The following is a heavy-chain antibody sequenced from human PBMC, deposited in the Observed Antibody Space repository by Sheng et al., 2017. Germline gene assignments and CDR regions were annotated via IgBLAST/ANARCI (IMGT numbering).Heavy chain of an antibody. J-gene: IGHJ4*02. CDR3: AKDVWQHLAPDS. CDR1: GFTFNIFV. CDR2: IGGAGDI. D-gene: IGHD2-21*01. Sequence: EVQLVESGGGLVQPGGSLRLSRAASGFTFNIFVMNWVRQAPGRGLEWVSTIGGAGDIYYADSVRGRFTISRDNSRNTLYLQMNSLRGDDTAVYYCAKDVWQHLAPDSWGRGNPGHGL. V-gene: IGHV3-23*04.